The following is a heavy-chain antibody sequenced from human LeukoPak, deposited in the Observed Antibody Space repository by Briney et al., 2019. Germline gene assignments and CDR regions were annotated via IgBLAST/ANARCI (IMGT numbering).Heavy chain of an antibody. CDR1: GGSFSGYY. Sequence: SETLSLTCAVYGGSFSGYYWSWVRQPPGKGLEWIGEINHSGSTNYNPSLKSRVTISVDTSKNQFSLKLSSVTAAGTAVYYCARGYSMAGWGQGTLVTVSS. D-gene: IGHD2-21*01. J-gene: IGHJ4*02. CDR2: INHSGST. V-gene: IGHV4-34*01. CDR3: ARGYSMAG.